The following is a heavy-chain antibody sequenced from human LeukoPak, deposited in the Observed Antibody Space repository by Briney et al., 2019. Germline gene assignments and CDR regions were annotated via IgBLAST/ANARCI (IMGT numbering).Heavy chain of an antibody. CDR2: VTNDGGRT. CDR3: AKGGSSYSEMDY. Sequence: GGSLRLSCAASGFTFSYYSMHWVRQTPGKGLEYVSAVTNDGGRTFYADSVKARFTISRDNSKNTLYLQMNSLRADDTAVYYCAKGGSSYSEMDYWGQGTLVTVSS. D-gene: IGHD3-22*01. V-gene: IGHV3-64*02. J-gene: IGHJ4*02. CDR1: GFTFSYYS.